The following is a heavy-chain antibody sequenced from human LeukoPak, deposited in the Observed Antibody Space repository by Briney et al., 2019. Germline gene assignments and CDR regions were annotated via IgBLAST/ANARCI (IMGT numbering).Heavy chain of an antibody. J-gene: IGHJ6*02. D-gene: IGHD2-2*01. CDR1: GGTFSSYA. V-gene: IGHV1-69*13. CDR3: ARVLHPCTLYYYYGMDV. Sequence: SVKVSCKASGGTFSSYAISWVRQAPGQGLEWMGGIIPIFGTANYAQKFQGRVTITADESTSTAYMELSSLRSEDTAVYYCARVLHPCTLYYYYGMDVWGQGTTVTVSS. CDR2: IIPIFGTA.